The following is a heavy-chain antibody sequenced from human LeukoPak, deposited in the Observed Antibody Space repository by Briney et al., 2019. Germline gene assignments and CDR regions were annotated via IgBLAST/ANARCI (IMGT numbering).Heavy chain of an antibody. CDR1: GFTFSDYY. CDR3: ARDLGITSTTVYYGMDV. V-gene: IGHV3-11*04. J-gene: IGHJ6*02. D-gene: IGHD1-14*01. Sequence: GGSLRLSCAASGFTFSDYYMSWIRRTPGRGLEWVSHISRSGSDTYYADSVRGRFTISRDNAKNSLYLQMNSLRAEDTAVYYCARDLGITSTTVYYGMDVWGQGTTVTVSS. CDR2: ISRSGSDT.